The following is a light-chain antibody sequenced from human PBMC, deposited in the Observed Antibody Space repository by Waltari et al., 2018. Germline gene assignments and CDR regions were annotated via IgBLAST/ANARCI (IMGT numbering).Light chain of an antibody. CDR1: QSVSSNSHSKNY. CDR2: WAS. CDR3: QQYDSPPYA. Sequence: DIVMTQSPDSLPVSLGERATITCKSSQSVSSNSHSKNYLAWYQQKPGQPPKLLIYWASTRESGVPDRFNGSGSGTDSTLTISSLQAEDVAVYYCQQYDSPPYAFGQGTKLEIK. V-gene: IGKV4-1*01. J-gene: IGKJ2*01.